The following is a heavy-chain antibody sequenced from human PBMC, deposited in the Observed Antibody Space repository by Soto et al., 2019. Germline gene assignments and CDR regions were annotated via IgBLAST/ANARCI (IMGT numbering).Heavy chain of an antibody. D-gene: IGHD5-12*01. Sequence: GGSLRLSCSASGFTFSSYAMHWVRQAPGKGLEYVSGVRGNGDPPFYADSVKGRFTISRDNSKNTLYLQMSSLSADDTAVYYCVKSRGGNNFDFFDWGQGALGTLSS. CDR3: VKSRGGNNFDFFD. J-gene: IGHJ1*01. CDR2: VRGNGDPP. V-gene: IGHV3-64D*06. CDR1: GFTFSSYA.